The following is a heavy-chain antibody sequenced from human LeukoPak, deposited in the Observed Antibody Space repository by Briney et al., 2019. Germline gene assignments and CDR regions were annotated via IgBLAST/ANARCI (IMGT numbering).Heavy chain of an antibody. J-gene: IGHJ6*02. D-gene: IGHD3-9*01. V-gene: IGHV4-59*01. CDR1: GGSISSYY. CDR3: ARSLRYFDWYTYGMDV. CDR2: IYYSGST. Sequence: SETLSLTCTVSGGSISSYYWSWIRQPPGKGLEWIGYIYYSGSTNYNPSLKSRVTISVDTSKNQFSLKLSSVTAADTVVYYCARSLRYFDWYTYGMDVWGQGTTVTVSS.